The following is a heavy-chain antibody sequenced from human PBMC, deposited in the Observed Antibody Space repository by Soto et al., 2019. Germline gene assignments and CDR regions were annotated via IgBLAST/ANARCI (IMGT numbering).Heavy chain of an antibody. J-gene: IGHJ5*02. CDR1: GDSVSSDTAA. V-gene: IGHV6-1*01. D-gene: IGHD6-19*01. CDR3: ARVPMYSSGSNWFDP. CDR2: TYYRSKWYN. Sequence: PSQTLSLTCAISGDSVSSDTAAWNWIRQSPSRGLEWLGRTYYRSKWYNDYAVSVKSRITINPDTSKNQFSLQLNSVTPEDTAVYYCARVPMYSSGSNWFDPWGQGTLDTVSS.